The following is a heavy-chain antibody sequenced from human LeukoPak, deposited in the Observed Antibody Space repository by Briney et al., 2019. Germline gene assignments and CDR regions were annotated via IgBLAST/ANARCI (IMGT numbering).Heavy chain of an antibody. Sequence: GASVKVSCKASGGTFSSYAISWVRQAPGQGLEWMGRIIPIRGIANYAQKFQGRVTITADKSPSTDYMELSSLRSEATAVYYCARDNTAMVRDYYYYGMDVWGQGTTVTVSS. CDR1: GGTFSSYA. D-gene: IGHD5-18*01. J-gene: IGHJ6*02. CDR3: ARDNTAMVRDYYYYGMDV. CDR2: IIPIRGIA. V-gene: IGHV1-69*04.